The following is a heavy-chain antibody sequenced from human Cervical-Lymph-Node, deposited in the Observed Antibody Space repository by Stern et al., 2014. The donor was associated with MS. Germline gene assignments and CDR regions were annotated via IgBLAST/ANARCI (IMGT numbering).Heavy chain of an antibody. Sequence: QVQLVQSGAEVKKPGSSVKVSCKASGGTFSSYAISWVRQAPGQGLEWMGGIIPIFGTANYAQKFQGRVPSTADEATSTAYMELSSLRSEDTAVYYCASRLSSVYYDWSFDLWGRGTLVTVSS. CDR1: GGTFSSYA. V-gene: IGHV1-69*01. CDR2: IIPIFGTA. J-gene: IGHJ2*01. D-gene: IGHD3-22*01. CDR3: ASRLSSVYYDWSFDL.